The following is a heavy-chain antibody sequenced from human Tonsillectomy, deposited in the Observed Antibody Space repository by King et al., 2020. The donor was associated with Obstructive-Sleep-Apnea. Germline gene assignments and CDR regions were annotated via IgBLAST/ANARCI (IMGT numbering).Heavy chain of an antibody. V-gene: IGHV4-30-4*01. CDR1: GDSINSGEDY. D-gene: IGHD3-22*01. CDR3: ARVHYYDTSGYYYYFDY. Sequence: QLQESGPGLVKPSQTLSLTCTVSGDSINSGEDYWGWIRQPPGKGLGWIGYHYYSCETYYTPSLQSRVNISVDTSKNQFSLSLTSVTAADTAVYYCARVHYYDTSGYYYYFDYWGQGTLVTVSS. CDR2: HYYSCET. J-gene: IGHJ4*02.